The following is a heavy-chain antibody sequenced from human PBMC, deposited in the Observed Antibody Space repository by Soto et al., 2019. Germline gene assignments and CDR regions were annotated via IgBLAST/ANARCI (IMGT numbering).Heavy chain of an antibody. CDR2: ISSSSSYI. J-gene: IGHJ4*02. V-gene: IGHV3-21*01. D-gene: IGHD6-13*01. Sequence: PGGSLRLSCAASGFTCSSYIMNWVRQAPGKGLEWVSSISSSSSYIYYADSVKGRFTISRDNAKNSLSLQMNSLRAEDTAVYYCARPRPTIAAFWGQGTLVTVSS. CDR1: GFTCSSYI. CDR3: ARPRPTIAAF.